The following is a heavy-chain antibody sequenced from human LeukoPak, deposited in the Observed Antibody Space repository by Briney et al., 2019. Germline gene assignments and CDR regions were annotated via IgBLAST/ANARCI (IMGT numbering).Heavy chain of an antibody. CDR1: GFTFSSYA. J-gene: IGHJ5*02. D-gene: IGHD1-26*01. CDR2: ISYDGSNK. Sequence: GGSLRLSCAASGFTFSSYAMHWVRQAPGKGLEWVAVISYDGSNKYYADSVKGRFAISRDNSKNTLYLQMNSLRAEDTAVYYCASFSGFDPWGQGTLVTVSS. V-gene: IGHV3-30*09. CDR3: ASFSGFDP.